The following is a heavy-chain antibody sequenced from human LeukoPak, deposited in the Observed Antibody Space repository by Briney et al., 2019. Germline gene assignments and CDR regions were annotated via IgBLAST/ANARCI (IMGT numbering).Heavy chain of an antibody. CDR2: IYYSGST. D-gene: IGHD3-10*01. J-gene: IGHJ4*02. V-gene: IGHV4-39*07. CDR3: ARVKKSARMVRGVINGYYFDY. Sequence: KASETLSLTCTVSGGSISSSSYYWGWIRQSPGKGLEWIGSIYYSGSTYYNPSLKSRVTISVDTSKNQFSLKLSSVTAADTAVYYCARVKKSARMVRGVINGYYFDYWGQGTLVTVSS. CDR1: GGSISSSSYY.